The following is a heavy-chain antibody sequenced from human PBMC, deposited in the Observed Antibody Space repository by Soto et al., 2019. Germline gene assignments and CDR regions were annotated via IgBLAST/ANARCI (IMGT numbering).Heavy chain of an antibody. Sequence: QVQLVQSGAEVKKPGASVKVSCKASGDTFTSYYMHWVRQAPGQGLEWMGIINPSGGSTSYAQKCQGRVTMTRDTATSTVYMELSSLRSEDTAVSDCARKIKEGEGFSDYYYYGMDVWGQGTTVTVSS. CDR3: ARKIKEGEGFSDYYYYGMDV. D-gene: IGHD3-10*01. J-gene: IGHJ6*02. CDR2: INPSGGST. CDR1: GDTFTSYY. V-gene: IGHV1-46*01.